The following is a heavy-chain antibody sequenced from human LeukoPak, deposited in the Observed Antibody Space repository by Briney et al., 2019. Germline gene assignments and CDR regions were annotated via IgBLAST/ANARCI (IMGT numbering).Heavy chain of an antibody. CDR1: GGSISSSSYY. J-gene: IGHJ6*03. CDR3: ARGRGLMDDILTGYSHMDV. Sequence: SETPSLTCTVSGGSISSSSYYWGWIRQPPGKGLEWIGSIYYSGSTYYNPSLKSRVTISVDTSKNQFSLKLSSVTAADTAVYYCARGRGLMDDILTGYSHMDVWGKGTTVTISS. D-gene: IGHD3-9*01. V-gene: IGHV4-39*07. CDR2: IYYSGST.